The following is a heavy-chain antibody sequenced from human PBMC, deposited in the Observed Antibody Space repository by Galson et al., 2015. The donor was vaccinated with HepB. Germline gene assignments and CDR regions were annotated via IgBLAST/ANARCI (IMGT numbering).Heavy chain of an antibody. Sequence: SVKVSCKASGYTFTRYDISWVRQAPGQGLEWMGWSSTYNGSTKYAQNFQGRVTMTRDTSTGTAYVEVRGLRSGDTAIYYCARHFGEHTSGHDLICPFDNWGQGTLVTVSS. CDR1: GYTFTRYD. D-gene: IGHD5-12*01. V-gene: IGHV1-18*04. CDR2: SSTYNGST. CDR3: ARHFGEHTSGHDLICPFDN. J-gene: IGHJ4*02.